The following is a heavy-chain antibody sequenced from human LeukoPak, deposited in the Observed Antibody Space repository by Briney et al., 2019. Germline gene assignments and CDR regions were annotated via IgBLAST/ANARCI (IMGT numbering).Heavy chain of an antibody. CDR1: GFTFSDYY. CDR3: AKDRPPVPLDH. Sequence: GGSLRLSCAASGFTFSDYYMSWIRQAPGKGLEWVAVISHDAKNDYFADSVKGRFTISRDNSKNTLYLQMNSLEPGDTAVYYCAKDRPPVPLDHWGQGILVTVSS. CDR2: ISHDAKND. J-gene: IGHJ4*02. D-gene: IGHD6-6*01. V-gene: IGHV3-30*18.